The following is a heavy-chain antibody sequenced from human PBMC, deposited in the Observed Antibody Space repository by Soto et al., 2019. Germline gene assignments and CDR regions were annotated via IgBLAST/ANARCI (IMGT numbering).Heavy chain of an antibody. J-gene: IGHJ5*02. CDR1: GYSFTTYW. V-gene: IGHV5-10-1*01. CDR3: ARHRKSAAAGAGSFDP. Sequence: PGESLKISCKGSGYSFTTYWTTWVRQMPGKGLEWMGRIDPRDSYTNYSPSFQGLVTISVDKSINTAYLQWNSLKASDTAMYYCARHRKSAAAGAGSFDPWGQGTLVTVSS. CDR2: IDPRDSYT. D-gene: IGHD6-13*01.